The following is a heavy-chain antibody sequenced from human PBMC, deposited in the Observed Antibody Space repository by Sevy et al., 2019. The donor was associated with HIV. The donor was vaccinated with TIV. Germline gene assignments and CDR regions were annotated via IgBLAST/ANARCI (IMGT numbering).Heavy chain of an antibody. J-gene: IGHJ4*02. CDR1: GYTFTSYG. CDR3: ARDLGYDFWSGYPDY. Sequence: APVKVSCKASGYTFTSYGISWVRQAPGQGLEWMGWISAYNGNTNYAQKLQGRVTMTTDTSTSTAYMELRSLRSDDTAVYYCARDLGYDFWSGYPDYWGQGTLVTVSS. D-gene: IGHD3-3*01. CDR2: ISAYNGNT. V-gene: IGHV1-18*01.